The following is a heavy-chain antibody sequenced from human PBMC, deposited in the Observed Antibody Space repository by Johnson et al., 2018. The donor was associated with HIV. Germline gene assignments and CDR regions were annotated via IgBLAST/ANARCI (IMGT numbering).Heavy chain of an antibody. CDR1: GFTFSSYA. CDR3: ARVMQADAFDI. Sequence: QVQLVESGGGVVQPGRSLRLSCAASGFTFSSYAMHWVRQAPGKGLEWVAVISYDGSEKYYVDSVKGRFTISRDNAKNSLYLQMNSLRAEDTAVYYCARVMQADAFDIWGQGTMVTDSS. D-gene: IGHD2-8*01. J-gene: IGHJ3*02. V-gene: IGHV3-30*04. CDR2: ISYDGSEK.